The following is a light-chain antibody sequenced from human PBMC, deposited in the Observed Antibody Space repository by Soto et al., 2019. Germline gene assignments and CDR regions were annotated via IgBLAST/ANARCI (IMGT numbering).Light chain of an antibody. CDR3: QHLRT. J-gene: IGKJ1*01. CDR1: QSVSSSY. V-gene: IGKV3-20*01. CDR2: GAS. Sequence: EIVLTQSPGTLSLSPGERATLSCRASQSVSSSYLAWYQQKPGQAPRLLICGASSRATGIPDRFSGSGSGTDFTLTISRLEPEHFAVSYCQHLRTFGQGTNVDIK.